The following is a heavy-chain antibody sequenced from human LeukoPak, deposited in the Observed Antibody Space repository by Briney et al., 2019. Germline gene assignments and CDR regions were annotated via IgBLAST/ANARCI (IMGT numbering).Heavy chain of an antibody. CDR1: GFAFTSYA. CDR3: ARGGKAAAADVLDI. Sequence: PRGSLGLSCVASGFAFTSYAMTWVRQAPGKGLEWVSGISGSGGDTYYADSVKGRFTISRDSSKNTLYLQMNSLRPGDTAVYYCARGGKAAAADVLDIWGQGTMVTVSS. V-gene: IGHV3-23*01. CDR2: ISGSGGDT. J-gene: IGHJ3*02. D-gene: IGHD6-13*01.